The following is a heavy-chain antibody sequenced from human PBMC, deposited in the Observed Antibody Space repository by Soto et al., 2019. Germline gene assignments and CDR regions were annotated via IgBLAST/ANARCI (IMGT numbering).Heavy chain of an antibody. CDR1: GFSLSTSGVG. V-gene: IGHV2-5*02. D-gene: IGHD1-26*01. Sequence: QITLKESGPTLVKPTQTLTLTCTFSGFSLSTSGVGVGWIRQPPGKALEWLALIYWDDDKRYRPSLQSRLTITKDTSKNRMVLTMTNMDPVDTGTYYCAHSSHVLGTTRKLPGLFDYWGQGTLVTVSS. CDR3: AHSSHVLGTTRKLPGLFDY. J-gene: IGHJ4*02. CDR2: IYWDDDK.